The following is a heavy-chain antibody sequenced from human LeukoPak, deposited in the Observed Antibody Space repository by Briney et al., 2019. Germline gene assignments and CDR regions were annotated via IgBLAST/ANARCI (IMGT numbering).Heavy chain of an antibody. D-gene: IGHD3-16*01. CDR2: ISASGSAR. J-gene: IGHJ4*02. V-gene: IGHV3-48*03. Sequence: GGSLRLSCVASGFTSSGYDMVWVRQAPGKGLEWVSYISASGSARSYADSVKGRFTISRDNAENSLYLQMNSLRVEDTAVYYCARNSPGLGYWGQGTLVTVSS. CDR1: GFTSSGYD. CDR3: ARNSPGLGY.